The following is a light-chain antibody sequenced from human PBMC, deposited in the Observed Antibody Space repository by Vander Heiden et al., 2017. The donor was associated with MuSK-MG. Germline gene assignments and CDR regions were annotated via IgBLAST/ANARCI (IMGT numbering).Light chain of an antibody. CDR3: QHDHSTPIT. Sequence: DIQMTQSPSYLSASVGDRVTITCRARQVISNSLAWYQQKPGEAPHLLLHAASRLERRVPSRFSGRCSGKYYPLTISRLRPEDFANYYRQHDHSTPITFGQGTRLDIK. J-gene: IGKJ5*01. CDR2: AAS. V-gene: IGKV1-NL1*01. CDR1: QVISNS.